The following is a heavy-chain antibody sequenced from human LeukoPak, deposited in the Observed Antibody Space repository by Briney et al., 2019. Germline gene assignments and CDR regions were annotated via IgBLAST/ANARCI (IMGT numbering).Heavy chain of an antibody. D-gene: IGHD6-13*01. J-gene: IGHJ6*02. CDR2: ISYDGSNK. CDR3: AKGSYSSSWYDYYYYGMDV. V-gene: IGHV3-30*18. CDR1: GFTFSSYG. Sequence: PGGSLRLSCAASGFTFSSYGMHWVRQAPGKGLGWVAVISYDGSNKYYADSVKGRFTISRDNSKNTLYLQMNSLRAEDTAAYYCAKGSYSSSWYDYYYYGMDVWGQGTTVTVSS.